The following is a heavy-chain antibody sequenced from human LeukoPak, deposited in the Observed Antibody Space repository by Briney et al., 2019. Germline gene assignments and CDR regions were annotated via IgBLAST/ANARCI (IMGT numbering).Heavy chain of an antibody. CDR3: ARDYYDSSGYHYFDY. J-gene: IGHJ4*02. V-gene: IGHV3-74*01. CDR1: GFTFNNYA. Sequence: GGSLRLSCAASGFTFNNYAMSWVRQAPGKGLVWVSRINSDGSTTNYADSVKGRFTISRDNAKNTLYLQMNSLRAEDTAVYYCARDYYDSSGYHYFDYWGQGTLVTVSS. D-gene: IGHD3-22*01. CDR2: INSDGSTT.